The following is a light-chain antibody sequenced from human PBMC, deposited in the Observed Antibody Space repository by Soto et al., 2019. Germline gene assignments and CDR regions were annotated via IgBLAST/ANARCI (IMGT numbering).Light chain of an antibody. J-gene: IGLJ1*01. CDR3: SSYTSSSTLD. Sequence: QSVLTQPASVSGSPGQSITISCTGTRSDVGGYNYVSWYQQHPGKAPKLMIYDVSNRPSGVSNRFSGSKSGNTASLTISGLQAEDEADYYCSSYTSSSTLDFGTGTQVTVL. CDR1: RSDVGGYNY. CDR2: DVS. V-gene: IGLV2-14*01.